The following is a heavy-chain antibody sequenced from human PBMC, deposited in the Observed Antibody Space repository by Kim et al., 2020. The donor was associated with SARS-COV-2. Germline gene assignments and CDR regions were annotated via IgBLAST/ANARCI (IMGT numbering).Heavy chain of an antibody. J-gene: IGHJ4*02. D-gene: IGHD3-22*01. Sequence: SVKVSCKASGGTFSSYAISWVRQAPGQGLEWMGGIIPIFGTANYAQKFQGRVTITADESTSTAYMELSSLRSEDTAVYYCARGPRPSYDSSGYYYPNFDYWGQGTLVTVSS. CDR1: GGTFSSYA. CDR2: IIPIFGTA. CDR3: ARGPRPSYDSSGYYYPNFDY. V-gene: IGHV1-69*13.